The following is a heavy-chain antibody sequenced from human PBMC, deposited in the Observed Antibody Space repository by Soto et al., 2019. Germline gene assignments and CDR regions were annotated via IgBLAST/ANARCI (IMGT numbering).Heavy chain of an antibody. J-gene: IGHJ6*02. Sequence: LGESLKISCKDSGYKFTNFWTGWVRQMPGKGLEWMGIIYPGDSDVRYSPSFRGHVTISADKSISTVYLQWSSLKASDTAMYYCATQTFSSSAFHYYYGMDVWGQGTTVTV. CDR3: ATQTFSSSAFHYYYGMDV. V-gene: IGHV5-51*01. CDR2: IYPGDSDV. D-gene: IGHD6-6*01. CDR1: GYKFTNFW.